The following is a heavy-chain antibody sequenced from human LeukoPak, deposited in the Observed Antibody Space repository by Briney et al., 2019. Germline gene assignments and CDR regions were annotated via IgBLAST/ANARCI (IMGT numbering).Heavy chain of an antibody. D-gene: IGHD6-13*01. CDR2: IYHSGST. V-gene: IGHV4-38-2*02. J-gene: IGHJ5*02. CDR3: ARDRGIAAAVWFDP. Sequence: SSETLSLTCTVSGYSISSGYYWGWLRQPPGKGLEWIGSIYHSGSTYYNPSLKSRVTISVDTSKNQFSLKLSSVTAADTAVYYCARDRGIAAAVWFDPWGQGTLVTVSS. CDR1: GYSISSGYY.